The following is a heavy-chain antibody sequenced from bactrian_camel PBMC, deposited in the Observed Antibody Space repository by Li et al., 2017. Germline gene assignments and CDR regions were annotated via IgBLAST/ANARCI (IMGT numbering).Heavy chain of an antibody. CDR3: AADLSGGYYFRPSVIGPFGY. J-gene: IGHJ6*01. CDR2: IDTTGGT. Sequence: VQLVESGGGSVQSGGSLRLACVGSGYPYSEYCMGWVRQTPGKEREGVAAIDTTGGTSYADSAKGRFTISRDNAKNMLYLEMNNLKIEDTAVYYCAADLSGGYYFRPSVIGPFGYWGQGTQVTVS. D-gene: IGHD2*01. V-gene: IGHV3S67*01. CDR1: GYPYSEYC.